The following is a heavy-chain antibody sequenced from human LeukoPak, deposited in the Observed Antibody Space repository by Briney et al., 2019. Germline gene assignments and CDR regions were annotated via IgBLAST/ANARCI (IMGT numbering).Heavy chain of an antibody. D-gene: IGHD1-26*01. CDR3: AKARVGATTSGY. Sequence: GGSLRLSCAASGFTFSSYGMHWVRQAPGKGLEWVAFIRYDGSNKCYADSVKGRFTISRDNSKNTLYLQMNSLRAEDTAVYYCAKARVGATTSGYWGQGTLVTVSS. CDR2: IRYDGSNK. V-gene: IGHV3-30*02. CDR1: GFTFSSYG. J-gene: IGHJ4*02.